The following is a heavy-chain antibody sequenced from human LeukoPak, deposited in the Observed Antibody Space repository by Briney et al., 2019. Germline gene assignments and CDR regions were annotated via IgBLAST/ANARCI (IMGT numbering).Heavy chain of an antibody. CDR2: INPSGGST. Sequence: GASVKASCKASGYTFTSYYMHWVRQAPGQGLEWMGIINPSGGSTSYAQKFQGRVTMTRDTSTSTVYMELSSLRSEDTAVYYCARVLTYYDILTGYSTYYFDYWGQGTLVTVSS. J-gene: IGHJ4*02. CDR1: GYTFTSYY. CDR3: ARVLTYYDILTGYSTYYFDY. D-gene: IGHD3-9*01. V-gene: IGHV1-46*01.